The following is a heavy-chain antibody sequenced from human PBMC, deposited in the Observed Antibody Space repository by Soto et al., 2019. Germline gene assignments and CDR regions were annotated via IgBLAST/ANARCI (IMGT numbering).Heavy chain of an antibody. V-gene: IGHV3-23*01. CDR3: VGGPKDAYLWSRVLDV. J-gene: IGHJ4*02. D-gene: IGHD3-3*01. CDR1: GVTFGSRV. Sequence: EVQLLESGGDLIQPGRSLRLSCVASGVTFGSRVMSWVRQSPGEGLEWVSTITDTGGDAYYGDSVRGRFAISRDNSKDTLYLLTSALRAEAAAINFCVGGPKDAYLWSRVLDVGGRGTL. CDR2: ITDTGGDA.